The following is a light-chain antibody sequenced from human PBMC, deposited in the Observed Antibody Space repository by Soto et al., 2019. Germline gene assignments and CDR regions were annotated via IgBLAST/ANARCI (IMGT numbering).Light chain of an antibody. CDR3: QQYGSSGT. J-gene: IGKJ1*01. CDR2: GAS. CDR1: QSVGIN. V-gene: IGKV3-20*01. Sequence: EVVMTQSPAILSVSPGERAARSCRASQSVGINVAWYQQKPGQAPRLLIYGASNRATGIPDRFSGSGSGTDFTLTISRLEPEDFAVYYCQQYGSSGTFGQGTKVDIK.